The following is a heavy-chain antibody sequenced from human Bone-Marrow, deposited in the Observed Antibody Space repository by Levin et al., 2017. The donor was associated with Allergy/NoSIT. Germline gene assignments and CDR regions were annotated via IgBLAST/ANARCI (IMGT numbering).Heavy chain of an antibody. V-gene: IGHV3-48*01. D-gene: IGHD2-15*01. CDR2: ISSSSSTI. CDR3: ARGPPFGVMVVVVVAATRPNDAFDI. J-gene: IGHJ3*02. CDR1: GFTFSSYS. Sequence: PGGSLRLSCAASGFTFSSYSMNWVRQAPGKGLEWVSYISSSSSTIYYADSVKGRFTISRDNAKNSLYLQMNSLRAEDTAVYYCARGPPFGVMVVVVVAATRPNDAFDIWGQGTMVTVSS.